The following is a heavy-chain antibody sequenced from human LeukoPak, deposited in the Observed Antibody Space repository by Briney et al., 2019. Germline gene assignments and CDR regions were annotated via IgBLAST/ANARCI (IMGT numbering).Heavy chain of an antibody. CDR2: ISWNSGSI. V-gene: IGHV3-9*01. CDR3: AKETGFFNYYYMDV. J-gene: IGHJ6*03. D-gene: IGHD1-14*01. CDR1: GFTFDDYA. Sequence: GGSLRLSCAASGFTFDDYAMHWVRQAPGKGLEWVSGISWNSGSIGYADSVKGRFTISRDNAKNSLYLQMNSLRAEGTALYYCAKETGFFNYYYMDVWGKGTTVTISS.